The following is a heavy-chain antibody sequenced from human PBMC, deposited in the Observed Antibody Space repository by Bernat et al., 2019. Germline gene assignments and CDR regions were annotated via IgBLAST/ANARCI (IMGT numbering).Heavy chain of an antibody. CDR3: AKVRATSWGVVPAAIHHGAFDI. CDR2: ISGSGGST. J-gene: IGHJ3*02. CDR1: GFTFSSYA. D-gene: IGHD2-2*01. Sequence: EVQLLESGGGLVQPGGSLRLSCAASGFTFSSYAMSWVRQAPGKGLEWVSAISGSGGSTYYADSVKGRFTISRDNSKNTLYLQMNSLRAEDTAVYYCAKVRATSWGVVPAAIHHGAFDIWGQGTMVTVSS. V-gene: IGHV3-23*01.